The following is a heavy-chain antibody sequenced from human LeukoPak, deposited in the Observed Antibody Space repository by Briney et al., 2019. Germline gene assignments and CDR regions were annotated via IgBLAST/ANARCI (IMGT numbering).Heavy chain of an antibody. D-gene: IGHD4-23*01. V-gene: IGHV3-30*12. Sequence: GGSLRLSCEASGFTFSSYAMHWVRQAPGKGLEWVALIPYDGSNKYYADSVKGRFTISRDNAKNSLYLQMNSLRAEDTAVYYCARALWRTVVTAFGYWGQGTLVTVSS. CDR3: ARALWRTVVTAFGY. CDR1: GFTFSSYA. CDR2: IPYDGSNK. J-gene: IGHJ4*02.